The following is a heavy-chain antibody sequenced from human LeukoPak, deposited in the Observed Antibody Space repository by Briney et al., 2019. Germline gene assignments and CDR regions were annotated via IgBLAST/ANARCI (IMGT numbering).Heavy chain of an antibody. J-gene: IGHJ6*03. CDR1: GGSISSSRDY. D-gene: IGHD3-10*01. CDR2: IYYSGST. V-gene: IGHV4-39*07. CDR3: ARVTETYRSGRRQNYYFFYTGV. Sequence: PSETLSLTCTVSGGSISSSRDYWAWIRQPPGKGLEWIANIYYSGSTYYSPSLKSRVTISVDTSKNQFFLKLSSVTAADTAVYYCARVTETYRSGRRQNYYFFYTGVWGKGTTVTISS.